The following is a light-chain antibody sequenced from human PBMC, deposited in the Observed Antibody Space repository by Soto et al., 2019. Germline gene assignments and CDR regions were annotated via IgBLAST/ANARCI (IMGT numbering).Light chain of an antibody. Sequence: DIVMTQSPLSLPVTPGEAASISCRSSQSLLHKNGNNYFNWYLQKPGQSPQVLIYMGSKRASGVPDRFSGRGSGTDVTLKISRVEAEDAGVYYGMQAIQTPRTFGQGTKVEIK. CDR1: QSLLHKNGNNY. J-gene: IGKJ1*01. V-gene: IGKV2-28*01. CDR3: MQAIQTPRT. CDR2: MGS.